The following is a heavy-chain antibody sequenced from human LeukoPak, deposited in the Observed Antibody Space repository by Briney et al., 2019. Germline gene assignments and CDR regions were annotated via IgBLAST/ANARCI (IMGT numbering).Heavy chain of an antibody. V-gene: IGHV3-48*04. CDR3: ARVAQGATTENYFYYYMDV. CDR1: GFTFSSYS. CDR2: ISSSSSTI. D-gene: IGHD4-11*01. Sequence: GGSLRLSCAASGFTFSSYSMNWVRQAPGKGLEWVSYISSSSSTIYYADSVKGRFTISRDNAKNSLFLQMSSLRVEDTAVYYCARVAQGATTENYFYYYMDVWGKGTTVTVSS. J-gene: IGHJ6*03.